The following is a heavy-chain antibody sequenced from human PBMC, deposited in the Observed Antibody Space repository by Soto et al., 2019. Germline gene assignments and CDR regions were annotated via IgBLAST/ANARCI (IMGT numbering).Heavy chain of an antibody. V-gene: IGHV3-9*01. D-gene: IGHD3-22*01. J-gene: IGHJ4*02. CDR2: ISCDRGSI. CDR1: GFTFDDYA. CDR3: AKDRSLILSFYFDY. Sequence: EVQLVESGGGLVQPGRSLRLSCAASGFTFDDYAMQWVRQAPGKGLEWGSGISCDRGSIGDAASVKGRFTISRDNAKHSPYLHMNSLRAEDKALYYCAKDRSLILSFYFDYGGRGTLVPVSS.